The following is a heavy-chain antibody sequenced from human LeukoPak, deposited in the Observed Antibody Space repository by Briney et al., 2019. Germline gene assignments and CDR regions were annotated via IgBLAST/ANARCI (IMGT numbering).Heavy chain of an antibody. CDR3: ARQTGSYLVLNYFDY. J-gene: IGHJ4*02. D-gene: IGHD1-26*01. Sequence: ASVKVSCKASGYTFTGYYMHWVRQAPGQGLEWMGRINPNSGGTNYAQKFQGRVTMTRDTSISTAYMELSRLRSDDTAVYYCARQTGSYLVLNYFDYWGQGTLVTVSS. CDR1: GYTFTGYY. CDR2: INPNSGGT. V-gene: IGHV1-2*06.